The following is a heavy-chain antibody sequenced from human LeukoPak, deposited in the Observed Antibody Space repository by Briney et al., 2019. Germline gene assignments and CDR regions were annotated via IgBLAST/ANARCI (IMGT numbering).Heavy chain of an antibody. CDR2: IYYSGST. D-gene: IGHD2-2*01. CDR3: ARGVPAALSRNWFDP. V-gene: IGHV4-39*07. Sequence: NPSETLSLTCTVSGGSISSSSYYWGWIRQPPGKGLEWIGSIYYSGSTYYNPSLKSRVTISVDKSKNQFSLKLSSVTAADTAVYYCARGVPAALSRNWFDPWGQGTLVTVSS. CDR1: GGSISSSSYY. J-gene: IGHJ5*02.